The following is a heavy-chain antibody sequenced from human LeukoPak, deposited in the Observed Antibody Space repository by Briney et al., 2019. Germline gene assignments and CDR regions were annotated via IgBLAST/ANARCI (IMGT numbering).Heavy chain of an antibody. V-gene: IGHV3-9*01. J-gene: IGHJ4*02. CDR3: AKDPNWKPGNYFDY. D-gene: IGHD1-1*01. CDR2: ISWNSGSI. Sequence: GGSLGLSCAASGFTFDDYAMHWVRQAPGKGLEWVSGISWNSGSIGYADSVKGRFTISRDNAKNSLYLQMNSLRAEDTALYYCAKDPNWKPGNYFDYWGQGTLVTVFS. CDR1: GFTFDDYA.